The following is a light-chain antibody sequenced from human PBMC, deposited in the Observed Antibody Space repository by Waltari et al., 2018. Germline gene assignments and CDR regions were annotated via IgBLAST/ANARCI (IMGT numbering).Light chain of an antibody. J-gene: IGKJ5*01. Sequence: AIHLTQSPSSLSASVGDRVTITCRASQGINNALAWYQQIPGKAPKLLIYDASNLQSGVPSRFSGSGSGTDFTPTISSLQPEDFATYYCQQFITYSTFGQGTRLEIK. CDR1: QGINNA. V-gene: IGKV1-13*02. CDR3: QQFITYST. CDR2: DAS.